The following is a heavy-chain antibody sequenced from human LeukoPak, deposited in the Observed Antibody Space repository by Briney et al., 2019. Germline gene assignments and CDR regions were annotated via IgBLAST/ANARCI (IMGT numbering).Heavy chain of an antibody. CDR1: GFTFSNYN. CDR2: IRYSGVTM. J-gene: IGHJ4*02. CDR3: VRDYGYAPDY. D-gene: IGHD5-12*01. V-gene: IGHV3-48*02. Sequence: QPGVSLRLSCVASGFTFSNYNMNWVRQAPGKGLEWVSNIRYSGVTMYYADSVKGRFTISRDNARNSLYLQMNSLRDEDTAVYYCVRDYGYAPDYWGQGTLITVSS.